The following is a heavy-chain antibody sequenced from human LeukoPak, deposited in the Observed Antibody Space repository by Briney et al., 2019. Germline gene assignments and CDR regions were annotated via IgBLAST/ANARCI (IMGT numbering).Heavy chain of an antibody. J-gene: IGHJ4*02. Sequence: ASVKVSCKASGGTFSSYAISWVRQAPGQGLEWMGWINPNSGGTNYAQKFQGRVTMTRDTSISTAYMELSRLRSDDTAVYYCARGRSSSWYDYFDYWGQGTLVTVSS. CDR1: GGTFSSYA. CDR2: INPNSGGT. CDR3: ARGRSSSWYDYFDY. V-gene: IGHV1-2*02. D-gene: IGHD6-13*01.